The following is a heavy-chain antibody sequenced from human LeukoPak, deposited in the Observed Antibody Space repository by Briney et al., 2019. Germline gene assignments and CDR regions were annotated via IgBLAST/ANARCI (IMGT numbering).Heavy chain of an antibody. CDR1: GFTFSDYS. J-gene: IGHJ4*02. Sequence: PGGSLRLSCAAPGFTFSDYSVNWVRQAPGKGLEWISYIGIDSGNTNYADSVKGRFTISGDKAKNSLYLQMNSLRVEDTAVYYCARDYKYAFDNWGQGTLVTVSS. CDR3: ARDYKYAFDN. D-gene: IGHD5-24*01. CDR2: IGIDSGNT. V-gene: IGHV3-48*01.